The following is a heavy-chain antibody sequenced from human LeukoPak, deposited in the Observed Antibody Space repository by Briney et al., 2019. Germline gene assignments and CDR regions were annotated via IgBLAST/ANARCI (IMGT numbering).Heavy chain of an antibody. Sequence: ASVKVSCKASGYTFTSYAMHWVRQAPGQRLEWMGWINAGNGNTKYSQKFQGRVTITRDTSVSTAYMELSSLRSEDTAVYYCARGGPSGPDYANYFDSWGQGTLVTVSS. D-gene: IGHD5-12*01. CDR2: INAGNGNT. CDR1: GYTFTSYA. J-gene: IGHJ4*02. CDR3: ARGGPSGPDYANYFDS. V-gene: IGHV1-3*01.